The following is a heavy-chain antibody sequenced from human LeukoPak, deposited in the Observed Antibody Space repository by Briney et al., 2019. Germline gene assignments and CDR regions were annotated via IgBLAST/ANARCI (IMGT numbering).Heavy chain of an antibody. CDR3: ARDWRASPRNDY. V-gene: IGHV3-11*04. Sequence: GGSLRLSCAASGFAFSDYYMSWIRQAPGKGLEGVSYISSSGSTIYYADSVKGRFTISRDNAKNSLVLQMNSLRVEDTAVYYCARDWRASPRNDYWGQGTLVTVSS. CDR1: GFAFSDYY. CDR2: ISSSGSTI. J-gene: IGHJ4*02.